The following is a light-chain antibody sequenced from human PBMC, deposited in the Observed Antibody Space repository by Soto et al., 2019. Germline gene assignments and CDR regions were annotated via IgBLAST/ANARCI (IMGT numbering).Light chain of an antibody. CDR2: GAS. CDR3: QQYNNWWT. V-gene: IGKV3-15*01. Sequence: IVLTQCPGALALSPGERAIISCRASQSVSRSLAWYQQQPGQAPRLVIYGASTRATGIPARFSGSGSGTEFTLTISSLEFGDSAVYYCQQYNNWWTFGQGTKVDI. J-gene: IGKJ1*01. CDR1: QSVSRS.